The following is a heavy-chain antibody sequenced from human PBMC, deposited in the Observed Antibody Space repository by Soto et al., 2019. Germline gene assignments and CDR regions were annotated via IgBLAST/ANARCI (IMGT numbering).Heavy chain of an antibody. D-gene: IGHD4-17*01. CDR1: RFTFTSFG. Sequence: GGSVKVSCKASRFTFTSFGISWGGQAPGQGLEWMGWISAYNGNTNYAQKLQGRVTMTTDTSTSTAYMELRSLRSDDTAVYYCARVETYGDYYFDYWGQGTLVTVSS. V-gene: IGHV1-18*01. J-gene: IGHJ4*02. CDR3: ARVETYGDYYFDY. CDR2: ISAYNGNT.